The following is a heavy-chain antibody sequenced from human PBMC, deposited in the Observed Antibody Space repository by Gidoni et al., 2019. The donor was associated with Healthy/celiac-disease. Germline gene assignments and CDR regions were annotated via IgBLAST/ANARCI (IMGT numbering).Heavy chain of an antibody. Sequence: EVQMLESGGGLVQPGGSLRLSCAATGFTFSSYAMSWVRQAPGKGMEWVSAISGSGDSTYYADSVKGGITNTRDNSKNTLYLQMNSLRAEDTAVYYCAKEGYGWGQVTLVTVSS. CDR1: GFTFSSYA. CDR3: AKEGYG. D-gene: IGHD4-17*01. J-gene: IGHJ4*02. V-gene: IGHV3-23*01. CDR2: ISGSGDST.